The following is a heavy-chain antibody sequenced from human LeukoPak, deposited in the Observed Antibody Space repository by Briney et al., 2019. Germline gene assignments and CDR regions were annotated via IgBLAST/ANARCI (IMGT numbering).Heavy chain of an antibody. Sequence: PSETLSLTCAVSGGSISSTSYYWAWIRQPPGKGLEWIGTIYYSGSTYHNPSLKSRVAMSVDTSRNQFSLKLSSVDAADTAVYYCAKAGVRYFDSSGLYAFDFWGQGTTVTVSS. D-gene: IGHD3-22*01. V-gene: IGHV4-39*01. CDR2: IYYSGST. CDR3: AKAGVRYFDSSGLYAFDF. J-gene: IGHJ3*01. CDR1: GGSISSTSYY.